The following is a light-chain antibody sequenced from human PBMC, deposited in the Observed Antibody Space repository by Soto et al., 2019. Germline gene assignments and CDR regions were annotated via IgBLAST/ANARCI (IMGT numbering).Light chain of an antibody. CDR3: ATWDDSLSGVV. CDR1: SSNIGNNY. CDR2: RNN. V-gene: IGLV1-47*01. Sequence: QSVLTQPPSVSAAPGQKVTISCSGSSSNIGNNYVSWYQQLPGTAPKVLLYRNNQRPSGVPDRFSGSKSGTSASLAISGLRSEDEADYYCATWDDSLSGVVFGGGTKVTVL. J-gene: IGLJ2*01.